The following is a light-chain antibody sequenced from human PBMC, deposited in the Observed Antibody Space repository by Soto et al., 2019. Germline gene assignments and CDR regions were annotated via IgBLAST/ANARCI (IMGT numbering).Light chain of an antibody. V-gene: IGLV2-14*03. CDR3: SSHASRSTLI. Sequence: QSVLTQPASVSGSPGQSTTISCTGTSSDAGAYNHVSWYQQHPGKAPKLIIYDVSNRPSGVSDRFSGSKAGNTASLTISGLQAEDEADYYCSSHASRSTLIFGGGTKLTVL. J-gene: IGLJ2*01. CDR1: SSDAGAYNH. CDR2: DVS.